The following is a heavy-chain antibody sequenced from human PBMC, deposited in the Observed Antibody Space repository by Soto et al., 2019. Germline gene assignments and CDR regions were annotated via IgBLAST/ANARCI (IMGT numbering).Heavy chain of an antibody. CDR1: GFTFSSYS. Sequence: GGSLRLSCAASGFTFSSYSMNWVRQAPGKGLEWVSSISSSSSYIYYADSVKGRFTISRDNAKNSLYLQMNSLRAEDTAVYYCAATSVVITVYYYYGMDVWGQGTTVTVS. J-gene: IGHJ6*02. CDR3: AATSVVITVYYYYGMDV. V-gene: IGHV3-21*01. D-gene: IGHD3-22*01. CDR2: ISSSSSYI.